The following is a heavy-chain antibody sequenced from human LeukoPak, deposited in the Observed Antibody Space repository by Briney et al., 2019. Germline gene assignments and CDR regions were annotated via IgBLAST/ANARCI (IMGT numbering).Heavy chain of an antibody. D-gene: IGHD2-15*01. CDR3: ARDLKLGYCSGGSCYSGPFDY. CDR2: ISGSGGST. V-gene: IGHV3-23*01. Sequence: GGSLRLSCAASGFTFSSYAMSWVRQAPGKGLEWVSAISGSGGSTYYADSVKGRFTISRDNSKNTLYLQMNSLRAEDTAVYYCARDLKLGYCSGGSCYSGPFDYWGQGTLVTVSS. J-gene: IGHJ4*02. CDR1: GFTFSSYA.